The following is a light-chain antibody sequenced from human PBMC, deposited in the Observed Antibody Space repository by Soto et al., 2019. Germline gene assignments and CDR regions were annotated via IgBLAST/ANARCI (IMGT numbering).Light chain of an antibody. CDR3: QQYDNWLT. J-gene: IGKJ5*01. V-gene: IGKV3-15*01. Sequence: EIVMTQSPATLSVSPGARAPLSCRASQSVGSNLAWYQQKPGQAPRLLIYGASTRATGIPARFSGSGSGTEFTLTISSLQSEDFAVYYCQQYDNWLTFGQGTRLEIK. CDR1: QSVGSN. CDR2: GAS.